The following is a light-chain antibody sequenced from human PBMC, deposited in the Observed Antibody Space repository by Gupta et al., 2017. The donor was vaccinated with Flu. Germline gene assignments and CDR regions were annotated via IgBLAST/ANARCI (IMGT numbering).Light chain of an antibody. Sequence: GDRVTITCRASQSVTSFLNWYHQKPGKAPKLLIYTTSSLQSGVPSRFSGGGSGTDFTLTISSLQPEDFATYYCQQSYSTPYTFGQGTKLEIK. CDR1: QSVTSF. J-gene: IGKJ2*01. CDR2: TTS. V-gene: IGKV1-39*01. CDR3: QQSYSTPYT.